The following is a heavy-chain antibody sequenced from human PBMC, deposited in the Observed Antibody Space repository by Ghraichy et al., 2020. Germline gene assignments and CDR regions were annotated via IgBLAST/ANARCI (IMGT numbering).Heavy chain of an antibody. J-gene: IGHJ4*02. Sequence: GGSLRLSCAASGFTVSSNYMSWVRQAPGKGLEWVSVIYSGGSAYYADSVKGRFTISRDNSKNTLYLQMNSLRAEDTAVYYCARDSLYGGKYYWGQGTLVTVSS. CDR3: ARDSLYGGKYY. CDR1: GFTVSSNY. D-gene: IGHD4-23*01. CDR2: IYSGGSA. V-gene: IGHV3-66*01.